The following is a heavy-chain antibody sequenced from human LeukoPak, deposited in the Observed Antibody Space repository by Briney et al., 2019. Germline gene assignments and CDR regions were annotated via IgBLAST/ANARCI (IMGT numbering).Heavy chain of an antibody. Sequence: SETLSLTCTVSGGSILDSTYYWAWIRQPPGKGLEWIATIFYTGDTHYNPSLKSRVTMSVDTVKNQFSLNLNSVTAADTAVYYCARQSSGYYYGWFDPWGQGTLVTVSS. J-gene: IGHJ5*02. CDR1: GGSILDSTYY. CDR2: IFYTGDT. D-gene: IGHD3-22*01. V-gene: IGHV4-39*01. CDR3: ARQSSGYYYGWFDP.